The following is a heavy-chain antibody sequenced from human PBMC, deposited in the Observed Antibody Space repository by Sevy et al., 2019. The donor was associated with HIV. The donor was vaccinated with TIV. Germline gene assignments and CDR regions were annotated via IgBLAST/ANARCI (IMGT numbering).Heavy chain of an antibody. CDR3: AKAVHASKVVVTNGFDY. Sequence: GGSLRLPCAASGFTFGTYAMSWVRQAPGKGLEWVSTISGSGGRTYYADSVKGRLTISRDNSKNTLYLQMNSLRAEDTAVYYCAKAVHASKVVVTNGFDYWGQGTLVTVSS. CDR2: ISGSGGRT. V-gene: IGHV3-23*01. J-gene: IGHJ4*02. CDR1: GFTFGTYA. D-gene: IGHD3-22*01.